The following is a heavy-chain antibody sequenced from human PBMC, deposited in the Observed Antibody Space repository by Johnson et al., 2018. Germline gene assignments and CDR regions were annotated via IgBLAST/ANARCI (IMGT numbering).Heavy chain of an antibody. J-gene: IGHJ5*02. CDR2: IKSKTEGGTT. D-gene: IGHD3-16*02. Sequence: EVQLVESGGGLVKPGGSLRLSCAASGFTFSNAWMSWVRQAPGKGLEWVGRIKSKTEGGTTDYAAPVKGRFTISRDDSKNTLYLQMNSMKTEDIAVYYCTTEGGLLLGELSLSWGQGTLVTVSS. CDR1: GFTFSNAW. V-gene: IGHV3-15*01. CDR3: TTEGGLLLGELSLS.